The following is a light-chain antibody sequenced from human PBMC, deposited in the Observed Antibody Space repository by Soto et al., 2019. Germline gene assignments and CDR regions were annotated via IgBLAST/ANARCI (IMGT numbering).Light chain of an antibody. J-gene: IGLJ2*01. Sequence: QSALTQPASVSGSPGQSITISCTGTSSDVGRYNYVSWCQQHPGKAPKLIIYDVSNRPSGVSNRFSGSKSGNTASLTISGLQAEYEADYYCSSYTSSSTVVFGGGTKVTVL. CDR3: SSYTSSSTVV. V-gene: IGLV2-14*01. CDR2: DVS. CDR1: SSDVGRYNY.